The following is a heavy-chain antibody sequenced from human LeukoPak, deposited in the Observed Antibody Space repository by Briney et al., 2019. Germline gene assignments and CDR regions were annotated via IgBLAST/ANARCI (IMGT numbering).Heavy chain of an antibody. J-gene: IGHJ4*02. D-gene: IGHD6-19*01. V-gene: IGHV3-49*03. CDR3: TRSIAVAGTDDY. CDR2: IRSKAYGGTT. CDR1: GFTFGDYA. Sequence: GRSLRLSCTASGFTFGDYAMSWFRQAPGKGLEWVGFIRSKAYGGTTEYAASVKGGFTISRDDSKSIAYLQMNSLKTEDTAVYYCTRSIAVAGTDDYWGQGTLVTVSS.